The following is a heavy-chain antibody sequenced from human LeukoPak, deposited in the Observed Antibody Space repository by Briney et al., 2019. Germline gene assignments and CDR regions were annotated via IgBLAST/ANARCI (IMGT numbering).Heavy chain of an antibody. D-gene: IGHD2-2*01. J-gene: IGHJ6*04. Sequence: ASVKVSCKASGCTFSSYAISWVRQAPGQGLEWMGGIIPIFGTANYAQKFQGRATITADESTSTAYMELSSLRSEDTAVYYCARNAVPDRPFSGMDVWGKGTTVTVSS. CDR2: IIPIFGTA. CDR3: ARNAVPDRPFSGMDV. V-gene: IGHV1-69*13. CDR1: GCTFSSYA.